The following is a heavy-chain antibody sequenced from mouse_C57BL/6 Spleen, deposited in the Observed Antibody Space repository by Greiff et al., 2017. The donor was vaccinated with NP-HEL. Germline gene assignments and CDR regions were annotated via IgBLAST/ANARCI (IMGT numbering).Heavy chain of an antibody. Sequence: QVQLQQSGAELVRPGTSVKLSCKASGYTFTSYWMHWVKQRPGQGLEWIGVIDPSDSYTNYNQKFKGKATLTVDTSSSTAYMQLSSLTSEDSAVYYCARSSYYYGSSGYAMDYWGQGTSVTVSS. V-gene: IGHV1-59*01. CDR1: GYTFTSYW. D-gene: IGHD1-1*01. CDR3: ARSSYYYGSSGYAMDY. J-gene: IGHJ4*01. CDR2: IDPSDSYT.